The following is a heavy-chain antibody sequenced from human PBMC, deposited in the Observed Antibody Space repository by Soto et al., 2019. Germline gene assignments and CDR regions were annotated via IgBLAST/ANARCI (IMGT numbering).Heavy chain of an antibody. CDR3: ARGDGGAFDL. CDR2: IHSDGSST. V-gene: IGHV3-74*01. J-gene: IGHJ3*01. CDR1: GFTFSYYW. Sequence: EVQLVESEGGLVQPGGSLRLSCAASGFTFSYYWMHWVRQAPGQGLVWVSRIHSDGSSTTYADSVKGRFTISRDNAKNTRNMQMNSLGAEDTAVYYCARGDGGAFDLWGQGTMVTVSS. D-gene: IGHD2-21*02.